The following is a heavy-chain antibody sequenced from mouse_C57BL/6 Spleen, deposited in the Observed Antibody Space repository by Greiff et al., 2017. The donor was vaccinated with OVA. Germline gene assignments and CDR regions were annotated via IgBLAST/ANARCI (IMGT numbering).Heavy chain of an antibody. CDR1: GFTFSNYW. CDR3: TIYYGSSYSYYFDY. J-gene: IGHJ2*01. Sequence: EVKLMESGGGLVQPGGSMKLSCVASGFTFSNYWMNWVRQSPEKGLEWVAQIRLKSDNYATHYAESVKGRFTISRDDSKSSVYLQMNNLRAEDTGIYYCTIYYGSSYSYYFDYWGQGTTLTVSS. V-gene: IGHV6-3*01. CDR2: IRLKSDNYAT. D-gene: IGHD1-1*01.